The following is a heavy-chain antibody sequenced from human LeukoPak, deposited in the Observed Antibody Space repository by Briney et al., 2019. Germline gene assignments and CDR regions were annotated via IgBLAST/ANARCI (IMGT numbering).Heavy chain of an antibody. CDR1: GGTFSSYA. Sequence: GASVKVSCKASGGTFSSYAISWVRQAPGQGLEWMGGTIPIFGTANYAQKFQGRVTITADESTSTAYMELSSLRSEDTAVYYCARAPPKTHDYGDYDDYWGQGTLVTVSS. CDR2: TIPIFGTA. J-gene: IGHJ4*02. V-gene: IGHV1-69*13. CDR3: ARAPPKTHDYGDYDDY. D-gene: IGHD4-17*01.